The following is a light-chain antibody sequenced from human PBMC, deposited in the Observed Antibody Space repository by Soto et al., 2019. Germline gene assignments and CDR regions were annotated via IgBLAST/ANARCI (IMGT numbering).Light chain of an antibody. CDR1: RSVSSN. CDR2: GAS. CDR3: QQYNSWPRT. Sequence: IEMTQSPATLSVSLGERATLSCRASRSVSSNFAWYQQKPGQAPRLLIYGASTRASDVPVRFSGSGSGTEFTLTISSLQSEDFAVYYCQQYNSWPRTFGQGTKVEIK. J-gene: IGKJ1*01. V-gene: IGKV3-15*01.